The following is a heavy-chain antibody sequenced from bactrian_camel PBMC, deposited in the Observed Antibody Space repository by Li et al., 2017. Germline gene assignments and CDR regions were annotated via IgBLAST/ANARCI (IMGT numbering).Heavy chain of an antibody. CDR1: GATQDIGC. J-gene: IGHJ4*01. D-gene: IGHD4*01. V-gene: IGHV3S59*01. Sequence: DVQLVESGGESVQAGGSLRLTCVASGATQDIGCMGWFRQAPGKEREGVAAIWVRDGRPDYVDSVEGRFTISRDSAKNTLYLQMNILKPEDTAMYYCAARANFMGARPPLTFGTYSDWGQGTQVTVS. CDR3: AARANFMGARPPLTFGTYSD. CDR2: IWVRDGRP.